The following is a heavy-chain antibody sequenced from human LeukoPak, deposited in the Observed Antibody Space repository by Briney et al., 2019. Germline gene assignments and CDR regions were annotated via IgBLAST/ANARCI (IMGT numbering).Heavy chain of an antibody. Sequence: PGGSLRLSCAASGFTFSSYSMNWVRQAPGKGLEWVSSISSSSSYIYYADSVKGRFTISRDNAKNSLYLQMNSLRAEDTAVYYCARDGGIELTYYDFWSGYSAPDYWGQGTLVTVSS. J-gene: IGHJ4*02. CDR2: ISSSSSYI. D-gene: IGHD3-3*01. CDR3: ARDGGIELTYYDFWSGYSAPDY. CDR1: GFTFSSYS. V-gene: IGHV3-21*01.